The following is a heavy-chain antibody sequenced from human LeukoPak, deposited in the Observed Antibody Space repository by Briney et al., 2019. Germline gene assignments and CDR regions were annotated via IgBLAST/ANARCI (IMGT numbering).Heavy chain of an antibody. CDR1: GYTFTSYG. Sequence: ASVKVSCKASGYTFTSYGITWVRQAPGQGLEWMGWISAYNANTNYAQKLQGRVTMTTDTSTSTAYMELRSLRSDDTAVYYCAGDCSGGSCYFDYWGQGTLVTVSS. D-gene: IGHD2-15*01. CDR3: AGDCSGGSCYFDY. V-gene: IGHV1-18*01. J-gene: IGHJ4*02. CDR2: ISAYNANT.